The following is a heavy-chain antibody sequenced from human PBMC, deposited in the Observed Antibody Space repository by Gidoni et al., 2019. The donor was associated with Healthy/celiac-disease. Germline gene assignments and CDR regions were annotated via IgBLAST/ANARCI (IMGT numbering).Heavy chain of an antibody. CDR1: GFTVRSNY. Sequence: EVQLVEAGGGLVQPGGSMRLSCAASGFTVRSNYMSWVRQAPGKGLEWVSVIYIGGSTYYAASVKGRFTISRHNSKNTLYLQMNSLRAEDTAVYYCARSGYSYGSHYYYGMDVWGQGTTVTVSS. V-gene: IGHV3-53*04. CDR2: IYIGGST. J-gene: IGHJ6*02. CDR3: ARSGYSYGSHYYYGMDV. D-gene: IGHD5-18*01.